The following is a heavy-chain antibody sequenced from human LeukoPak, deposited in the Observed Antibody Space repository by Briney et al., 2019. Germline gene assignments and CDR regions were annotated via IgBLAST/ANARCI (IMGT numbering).Heavy chain of an antibody. J-gene: IGHJ3*02. CDR2: INPSGGST. D-gene: IGHD5-18*01. CDR1: GYTFTGYY. Sequence: GASVKVSCEASGYTFTGYYMHWVRQAPGQGLEWMGLINPSGGSTSYAPKFKGRVTMTRDTSTSTVYMELSSLRSEDTAVYYCARRDTAMVRGGAFDIWGQGTMVTVSS. CDR3: ARRDTAMVRGGAFDI. V-gene: IGHV1-46*01.